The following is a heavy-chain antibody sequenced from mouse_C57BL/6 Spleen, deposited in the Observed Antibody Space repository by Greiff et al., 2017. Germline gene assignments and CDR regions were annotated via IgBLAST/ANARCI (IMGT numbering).Heavy chain of an antibody. CDR2: ISSGSSTI. D-gene: IGHD1-1*01. CDR1: GFTFSDYG. Sequence: EVKLVESGGGLVKPGGSLKLSCAASGFTFSDYGMHWVRQAPEKGLEWVAYISSGSSTIYYADTVKGRFTISRDNAKNTLFLQMTSLRSEDTAMYYCARGGFTTVVPFAYWGQGTLVTVSA. CDR3: ARGGFTTVVPFAY. J-gene: IGHJ3*01. V-gene: IGHV5-17*01.